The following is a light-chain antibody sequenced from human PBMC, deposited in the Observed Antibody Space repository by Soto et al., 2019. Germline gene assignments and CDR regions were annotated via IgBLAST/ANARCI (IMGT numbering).Light chain of an antibody. CDR2: EVF. CDR1: STDVGDYDL. CDR3: SSYSSTYLDFG. Sequence: QSVLTQPASVSGSPGQSITISCTGASTDVGDYDLVSWYQQHPGKAPKLTIYEVFKRPSGISDRFSGSKSGNTASLTISGLQAEDEADYYCSSYSSTYLDFGFGGGTKLTVL. V-gene: IGLV2-14*01. J-gene: IGLJ1*01.